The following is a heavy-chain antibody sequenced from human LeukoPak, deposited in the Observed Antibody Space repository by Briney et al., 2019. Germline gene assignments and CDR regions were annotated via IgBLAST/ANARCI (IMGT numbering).Heavy chain of an antibody. CDR3: ARIIITGPPWGMDV. CDR2: ISSSSSYI. D-gene: IGHD1-20*01. J-gene: IGHJ6*01. V-gene: IGHV3-21*01. CDR1: GFTFSIYS. Sequence: GGSLRLSCAASGFTFSIYSMNWVRQAPGKGLEWVSAISSSSSYIYYADSVKGRFTISRDNAKNSLYLQMNSLRAEDTAVYHCARIIITGPPWGMDVWGKGTTVTVSS.